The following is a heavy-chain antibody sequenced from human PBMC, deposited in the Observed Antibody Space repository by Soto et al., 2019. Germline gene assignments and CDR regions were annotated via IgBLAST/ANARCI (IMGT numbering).Heavy chain of an antibody. J-gene: IGHJ6*02. Sequence: VDLHQWGARVLRPSETLSLTCAVNGGSFREYYWSWLRQPPGKGLEWIGEINQSGTTHYNPSIKRRINISIDTSKNQFSLNLTSVTAADTATYYCARDIITVIGGEIYYYFGMDVWGQGTTVTVSS. V-gene: IGHV4-34*01. CDR3: ARDIITVIGGEIYYYFGMDV. CDR2: INQSGTT. D-gene: IGHD3-10*01. CDR1: GGSFREYY.